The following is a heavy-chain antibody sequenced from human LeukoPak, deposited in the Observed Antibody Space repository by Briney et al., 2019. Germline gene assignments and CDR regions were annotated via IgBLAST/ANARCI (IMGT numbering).Heavy chain of an antibody. V-gene: IGHV4-59*01. Sequence: SETLSLTCTVSGGSIRNYYWSWIRQPPGKGLEWIGYIYYSGSTSYSPSLKSRVTISVDTSKNQFSLKLSSVTAADTAVYYCVRDHYYDSSGYTFRHWGQGTLVTVSS. CDR3: VRDHYYDSSGYTFRH. CDR1: GGSIRNYY. J-gene: IGHJ1*01. D-gene: IGHD3-22*01. CDR2: IYYSGST.